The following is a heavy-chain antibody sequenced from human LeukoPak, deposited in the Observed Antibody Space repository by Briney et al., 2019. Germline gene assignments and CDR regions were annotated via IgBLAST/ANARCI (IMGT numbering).Heavy chain of an antibody. CDR1: GFTFNSYS. J-gene: IGHJ6*03. CDR2: ISGSNSYI. Sequence: GGSLRLSCAASGFTFNSYSMNWVHQAPGKGLEWVSSISGSNSYIYYADSMKGRFTISRANAKNSLYLEMNSLRAEDTAVYYCARGADYDILTGYMDVWGKGTTVTVSS. CDR3: ARGADYDILTGYMDV. D-gene: IGHD3-9*01. V-gene: IGHV3-21*01.